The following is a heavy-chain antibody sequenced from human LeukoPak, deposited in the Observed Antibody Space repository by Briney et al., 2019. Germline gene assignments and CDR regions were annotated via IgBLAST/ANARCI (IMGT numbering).Heavy chain of an antibody. CDR3: ARDHDTYGERYFDY. CDR2: IYTSGST. J-gene: IGHJ4*02. CDR1: GGSISTYY. D-gene: IGHD4-17*01. Sequence: SETLSLTCTVSGGSISTYYWSWIRQPAGKGLEWIGRIYTSGSTNYNPSLKSRVTISVDKSKNQFSLKLSSVTAADTAVYYCARDHDTYGERYFDYWGQGTLVTGAS. V-gene: IGHV4-4*07.